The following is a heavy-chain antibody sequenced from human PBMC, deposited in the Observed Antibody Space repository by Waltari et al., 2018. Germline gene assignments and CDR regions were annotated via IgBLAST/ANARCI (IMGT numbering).Heavy chain of an antibody. CDR1: GGSFSGYY. Sequence: QVQLQQWGAGLLKPSETLSLTCAVYGGSFSGYYWSWIRQPPGKGLEWIGEINHSGSTNYNPSLKSRVTISVDTSKNQFSLKLSSVTAADTAVYYCARGLLRGPYRYFDYWGQGTLVTVSS. D-gene: IGHD4-4*01. V-gene: IGHV4-34*01. CDR2: INHSGST. J-gene: IGHJ4*02. CDR3: ARGLLRGPYRYFDY.